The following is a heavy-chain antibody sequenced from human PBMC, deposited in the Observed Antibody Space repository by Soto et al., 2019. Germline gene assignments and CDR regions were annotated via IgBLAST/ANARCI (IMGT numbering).Heavy chain of an antibody. CDR3: ARQSTYYYDSSGYPVYYLDY. D-gene: IGHD3-22*01. Sequence: SETLSLTCTVSGGSISSGDYYWSWIRQPPGKGLEWIGYIYYSGSTYYNPSLKSRVTISVDTSKNQFSLKLSSVTAADTAVYYCARQSTYYYDSSGYPVYYLDYWGQGTLVTVSS. CDR2: IYYSGST. V-gene: IGHV4-30-4*01. J-gene: IGHJ4*02. CDR1: GGSISSGDYY.